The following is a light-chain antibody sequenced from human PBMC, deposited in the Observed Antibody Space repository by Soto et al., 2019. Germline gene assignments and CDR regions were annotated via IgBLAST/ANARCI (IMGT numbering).Light chain of an antibody. CDR3: QQYNSYSST. CDR2: DAS. J-gene: IGKJ1*01. CDR1: QSISSW. V-gene: IGKV1-5*01. Sequence: DIQLTQSPSFLPASVGDRVTITFRASQSISSWLAWYQQKPGKAPKLLIYDASSLESGVPSRFSGSGSGTEFTLTISSLQPDDFATYYCQQYNSYSSTFGQGTKVDIK.